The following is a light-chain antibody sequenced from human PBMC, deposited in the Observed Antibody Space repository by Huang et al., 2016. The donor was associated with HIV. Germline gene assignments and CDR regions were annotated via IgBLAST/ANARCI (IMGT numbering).Light chain of an antibody. CDR2: SVS. CDR3: QQSYSTPLT. CDR1: QSISTY. J-gene: IGKJ4*01. V-gene: IGKV1-39*01. Sequence: QMTQSPSSLSASVGDRVTITCRASQSISTYLNWYQQETGKPPKLLLYSVSRLQSGVPSRFSGNGSGTDFTLTISSLHFEDFASYYCQQSYSTPLTVGGGTKVEI.